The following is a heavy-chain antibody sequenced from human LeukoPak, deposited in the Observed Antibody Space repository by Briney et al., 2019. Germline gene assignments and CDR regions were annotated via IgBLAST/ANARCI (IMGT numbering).Heavy chain of an antibody. V-gene: IGHV1-2*06. D-gene: IGHD2-2*01. CDR1: GYTFTDYY. Sequence: ASVKVSCKASGYTFTDYYIHWVRQAPGQGLEWMGRINPNSGGTNYAQKFQGRVTMTRDTSISTAYMELRRLRSEDTAVYYCATSHRDIVVVPAALDYWGQGTLVTVSS. CDR3: ATSHRDIVVVPAALDY. CDR2: INPNSGGT. J-gene: IGHJ4*02.